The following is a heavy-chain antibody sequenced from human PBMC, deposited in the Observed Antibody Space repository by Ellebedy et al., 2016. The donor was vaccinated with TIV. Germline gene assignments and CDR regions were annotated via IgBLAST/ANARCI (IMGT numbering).Heavy chain of an antibody. J-gene: IGHJ4*02. V-gene: IGHV3-66*01. CDR2: LYGDDRA. Sequence: GGSLRLSCAASGFTVSNNYMSWVRQAPGKGPEWVSILYGDDRAFYSDAVEGRFFISRDNSQNMLYLQMNSLGVEDTAVYFCVRDVRPNIGNFWGQGTLVTVSS. D-gene: IGHD2/OR15-2a*01. CDR1: GFTVSNNY. CDR3: VRDVRPNIGNF.